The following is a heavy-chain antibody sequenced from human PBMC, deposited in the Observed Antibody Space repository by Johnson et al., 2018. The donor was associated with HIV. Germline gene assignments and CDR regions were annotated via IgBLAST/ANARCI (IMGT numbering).Heavy chain of an antibody. V-gene: IGHV3-64*01. D-gene: IGHD6-6*01. CDR2: IHTHGGKT. J-gene: IGHJ3*02. CDR1: GFTVSSYA. Sequence: VQLVESGGGLVQPGGSLRLSCAVSGFTVSSYALHWVRQAPGKGLEYVSTIHTHGGKTYYANSVKGRFTISRDNSKNKLYLQMNSLRAEDTAVYYCAKARLIAADDAFDIWGQGTMVTVSS. CDR3: AKARLIAADDAFDI.